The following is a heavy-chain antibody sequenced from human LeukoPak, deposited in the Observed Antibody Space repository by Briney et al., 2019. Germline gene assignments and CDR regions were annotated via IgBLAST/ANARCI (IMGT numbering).Heavy chain of an antibody. Sequence: ASVKVSCKASGYTFTSYYMHWVRQAPGQGLEWMGIINPSGGSTSYAQKLQGRVTMTTDTSTSTAYMELRSLRSDGTAVYYCARGGITGTLYYYYYMDVWGKGTTVTVSS. CDR2: INPSGGST. J-gene: IGHJ6*03. V-gene: IGHV1-46*01. D-gene: IGHD1-20*01. CDR3: ARGGITGTLYYYYYMDV. CDR1: GYTFTSYY.